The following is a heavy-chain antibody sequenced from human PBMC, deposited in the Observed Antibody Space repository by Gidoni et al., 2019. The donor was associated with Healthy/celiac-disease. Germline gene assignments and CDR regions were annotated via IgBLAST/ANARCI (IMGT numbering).Heavy chain of an antibody. Sequence: QVQLQESGPGLVKPSQTLSLPCTVSAGSISSGGYYWSWIRQHPGKGLEWIGYIYYSGSTYYNPSLKSRVTISVDTSKNQFSLKLSSVTAADTAVYYCARSTVTTVLRYFDLWGRGTLVTVSS. CDR2: IYYSGST. D-gene: IGHD4-17*01. V-gene: IGHV4-31*03. CDR3: ARSTVTTVLRYFDL. CDR1: AGSISSGGYY. J-gene: IGHJ2*01.